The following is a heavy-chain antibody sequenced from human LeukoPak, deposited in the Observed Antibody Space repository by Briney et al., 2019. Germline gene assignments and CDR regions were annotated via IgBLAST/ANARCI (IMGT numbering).Heavy chain of an antibody. Sequence: PGESLKISCKGSGYSFTNYWIGWVRQMSGKGLEWMGIIYPGDSDTRYSPAFQGQVTISADKSISTTYLEWSSLKASDTAMYFCARRETTGCIDYWGQGTLVTVSS. CDR2: IYPGDSDT. D-gene: IGHD6-19*01. J-gene: IGHJ4*02. V-gene: IGHV5-51*01. CDR3: ARRETTGCIDY. CDR1: GYSFTNYW.